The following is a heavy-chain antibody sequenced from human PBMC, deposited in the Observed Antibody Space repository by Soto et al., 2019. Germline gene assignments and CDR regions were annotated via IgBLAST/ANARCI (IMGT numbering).Heavy chain of an antibody. CDR3: AGGTDGKKVAY. D-gene: IGHD5-12*01. J-gene: IGHJ4*02. V-gene: IGHV4-61*03. CDR2: FYYTGST. CDR1: GGSVSSEHYY. Sequence: QVQLQESGPGLVKSSETLSLTCTVSGGSVSSEHYYWNWIRQPPGKGLEWIGYFYYTGSTNYNPSRASRLTMSVDMSKNHVSLKLSSVTAADTAVYYCAGGTDGKKVAYWGQGTLVTVSS.